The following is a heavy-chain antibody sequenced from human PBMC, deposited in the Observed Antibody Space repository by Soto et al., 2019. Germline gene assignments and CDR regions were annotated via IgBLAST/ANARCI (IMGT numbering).Heavy chain of an antibody. D-gene: IGHD2-2*02. V-gene: IGHV1-69*08. CDR1: GGTFSSYT. CDR2: SIPILGIA. Sequence: QVQLVQSGAEVKKPGSSVKVSCKASGGTFSSYTISWVRQAPGQGLEWMGRSIPILGIANYAQKFQGRVTITADKSTSTAYMELSSLRSEDTAVYYCARDSPAIGMGWGQGTLVTVSS. CDR3: ARDSPAIGMG. J-gene: IGHJ4*02.